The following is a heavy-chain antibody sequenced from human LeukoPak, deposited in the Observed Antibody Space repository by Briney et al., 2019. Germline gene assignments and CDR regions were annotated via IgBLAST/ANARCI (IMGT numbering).Heavy chain of an antibody. J-gene: IGHJ3*02. Sequence: KPGGSLRLSCAASGLTFSSYSMNWVRQAPGKGLEWVSSISSSSSYIYYADSVKGRFTISRDNAKNSLYLQMNSLRAEDTAVYYCARDQLVGNAFDIWGQGTMVTVSS. V-gene: IGHV3-21*01. D-gene: IGHD1-26*01. CDR1: GLTFSSYS. CDR3: ARDQLVGNAFDI. CDR2: ISSSSSYI.